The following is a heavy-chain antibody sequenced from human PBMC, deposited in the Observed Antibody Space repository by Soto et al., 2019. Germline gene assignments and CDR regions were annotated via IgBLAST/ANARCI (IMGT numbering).Heavy chain of an antibody. V-gene: IGHV3-49*03. CDR1: GFTFGDFV. J-gene: IGHJ4*02. Sequence: GGSLRLSCTGSGFTFGDFVMSWFRQAPGKGLEWVGFIASIAFGGTTENAASVKGRFTVSRDDSKNIAYLQMSSLQTEDTAVYYCARSTGGVYDFWSGYSDHWGQGTLVTVSS. CDR3: ARSTGGVYDFWSGYSDH. CDR2: IASIAFGGTT. D-gene: IGHD3-3*01.